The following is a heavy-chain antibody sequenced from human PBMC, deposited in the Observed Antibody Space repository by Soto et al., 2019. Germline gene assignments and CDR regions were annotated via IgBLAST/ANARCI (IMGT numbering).Heavy chain of an antibody. J-gene: IGHJ4*02. V-gene: IGHV3-48*03. CDR1: GFTFSSYE. CDR2: ISSSGSTI. D-gene: IGHD3-9*01. CDR3: ARNPDILTALWQHYFDY. Sequence: EVQLVESGGGLVQPGGSLRLSCAASGFTFSSYEMNWVRQAPGKGLEWVSYISSSGSTIYYADSVKGRFTISRDNAKNSLYLQMNSLRAEDTAVYYCARNPDILTALWQHYFDYWGQGTLVTVSS.